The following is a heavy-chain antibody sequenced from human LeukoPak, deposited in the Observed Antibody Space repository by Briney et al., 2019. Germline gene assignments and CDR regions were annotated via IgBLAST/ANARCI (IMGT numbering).Heavy chain of an antibody. Sequence: PSQTLSLTCTVSGGSISSGDYYWSWIRQPPGKGLEWIGYIYYSGSTYYNPSLKSRVTISVDTSKNQFSLKLSSVTAADTAVYYCARGVRIAAAGRSAFDIWGQGTMVTVSS. D-gene: IGHD6-13*01. V-gene: IGHV4-30-4*08. CDR2: IYYSGST. CDR3: ARGVRIAAAGRSAFDI. CDR1: GGSISSGDYY. J-gene: IGHJ3*02.